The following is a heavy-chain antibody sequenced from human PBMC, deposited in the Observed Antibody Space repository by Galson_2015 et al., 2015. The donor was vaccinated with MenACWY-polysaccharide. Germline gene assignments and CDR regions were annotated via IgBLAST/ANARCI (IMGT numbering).Heavy chain of an antibody. J-gene: IGHJ6*03. CDR2: IWYDGTNK. CDR1: GYTFRSYG. Sequence: SLRLSCAASGYTFRSYGMHWVRQAPGKGLEWVAVIWYDGTNKYYGDSVKGRFTISRDNSKNTLYLQTNSLRAEDTAVYYCARDQGAATVAPPYYYYMDVWGKGTTVTVSS. CDR3: ARDQGAATVAPPYYYYMDV. D-gene: IGHD4-23*01. V-gene: IGHV3-33*01.